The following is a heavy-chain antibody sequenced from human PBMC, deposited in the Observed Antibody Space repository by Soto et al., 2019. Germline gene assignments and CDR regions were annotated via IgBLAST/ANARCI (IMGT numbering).Heavy chain of an antibody. D-gene: IGHD1-1*01. CDR1: VASIRGLY. CDR3: VRDGTKTLRDWFDP. Sequence: SEALSLTCTVSVASIRGLYWSWIRKSAGKGLEWIGRIYATGTTDYNPSLKSRVMMSVDTSKKQFSLKLRSVTAADTAVYYCVRDGTKTLRDWFDPWGQGISVPVSS. V-gene: IGHV4-4*07. J-gene: IGHJ5*02. CDR2: IYATGTT.